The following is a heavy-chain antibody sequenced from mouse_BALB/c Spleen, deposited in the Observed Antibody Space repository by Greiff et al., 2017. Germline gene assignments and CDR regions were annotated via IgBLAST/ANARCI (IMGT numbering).Heavy chain of an antibody. D-gene: IGHD1-1*01. V-gene: IGHV1-14*01. Sequence: EVHLVESGPELVKPGASVKMSCKASGYTFTSYVMHWVKQKPGQGLEWIGYINPYNDGTKYNEKFKGKATLTSDKSSSTAYMELSSLTSEDSAVYYCAREGRTTLFDYWGQGTTLTVSS. J-gene: IGHJ2*01. CDR2: INPYNDGT. CDR3: AREGRTTLFDY. CDR1: GYTFTSYV.